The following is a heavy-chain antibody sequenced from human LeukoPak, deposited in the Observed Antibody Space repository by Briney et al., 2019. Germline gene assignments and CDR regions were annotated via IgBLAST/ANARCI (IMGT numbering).Heavy chain of an antibody. CDR3: ARGAHTRSTMVRGVIDY. CDR2: INHSGST. Sequence: PSETLSLTCAVYGGSFSGYYWSWIRQPPGKGLEWIGEINHSGSTNYNPSLKSRVTISVDTSKNQFSLKLSSVTAADTAVYHCARGAHTRSTMVRGVIDYWGQGTLVTVSS. V-gene: IGHV4-34*01. D-gene: IGHD3-10*01. CDR1: GGSFSGYY. J-gene: IGHJ4*02.